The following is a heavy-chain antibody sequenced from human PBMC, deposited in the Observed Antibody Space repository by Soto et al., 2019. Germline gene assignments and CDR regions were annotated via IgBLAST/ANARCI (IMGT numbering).Heavy chain of an antibody. CDR3: ARDSESSGSLGP. D-gene: IGHD6-19*01. CDR1: GFTFSNYE. V-gene: IGHV3-48*03. Sequence: PGGSLRLSCAASGFTFSNYEMNWVRQAPGKGLEWVAYISGSGSVIYYADSVQGRFSIYRDNAKNSLHLQMHSLRVEDTALYFCARDSESSGSLGPWGQGTLVTVSS. CDR2: ISGSGSVI. J-gene: IGHJ5*02.